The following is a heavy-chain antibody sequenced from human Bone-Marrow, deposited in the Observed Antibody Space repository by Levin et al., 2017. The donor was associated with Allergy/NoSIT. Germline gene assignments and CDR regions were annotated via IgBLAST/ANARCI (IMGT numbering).Heavy chain of an antibody. CDR3: VAEVKSIITFEGTVFGP. CDR2: VYYSGST. Sequence: PSETLSLTCTVSGGSIRTSGFYWSWIRQTPGKGLEWIGSVYYSGSTYYNPSLTSRVTMSVDTSKNEFSLNLSSVSAPDTAVYYCVAEVKSIITFEGTVFGPWGQGKLVTVSS. D-gene: IGHD3-16*01. V-gene: IGHV4-39*01. J-gene: IGHJ5*02. CDR1: GGSIRTSGFY.